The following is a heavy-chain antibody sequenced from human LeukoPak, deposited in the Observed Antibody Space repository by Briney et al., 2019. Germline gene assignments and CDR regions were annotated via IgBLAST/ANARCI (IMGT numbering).Heavy chain of an antibody. D-gene: IGHD2-2*02. CDR1: GGSFSGYY. V-gene: IGHV4-34*01. CDR2: INHSGST. Sequence: SETLSLTCAVYGGSFSGYYWSWIRQPPGKGLEWIGEINHSGSTNYNPSLKSQVTISVDTSKNQFSLKLSSVTAADTAVYYCARGLARDIVVVPAAIVWFDPWGQGTLVTVSS. J-gene: IGHJ5*02. CDR3: ARGLARDIVVVPAAIVWFDP.